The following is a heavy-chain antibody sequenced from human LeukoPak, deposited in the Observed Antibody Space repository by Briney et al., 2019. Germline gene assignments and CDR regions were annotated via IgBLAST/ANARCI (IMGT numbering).Heavy chain of an antibody. D-gene: IGHD3-22*01. CDR1: GGSISSYY. CDR2: IYYSGST. CDR3: ARGGYYDSSGYERFDY. V-gene: IGHV4-59*01. Sequence: PSETLSLTCTVSGGSISSYYWSWIRQPPGKGLEWIGYIYYSGSTNYNPSLKSRVTISVDTSKNQFSLKLSSVTAADTAVYYCARGGYYDSSGYERFDYWGQGTLVTASS. J-gene: IGHJ4*02.